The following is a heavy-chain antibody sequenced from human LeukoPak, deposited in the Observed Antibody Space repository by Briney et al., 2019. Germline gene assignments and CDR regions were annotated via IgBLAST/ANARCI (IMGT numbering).Heavy chain of an antibody. CDR2: ISYDGSNK. Sequence: PGRSLRLSCAASGFTFSSYGMHWVRQAPGKGLEWVAVISYDGSNKYYEDSVKSRFTISRDNSQNTLFLQMNSLEAEDTAVYYCAKVGRLRYFDWLSGGDAFDIWGQGTMVTVSS. CDR3: AKVGRLRYFDWLSGGDAFDI. CDR1: GFTFSSYG. D-gene: IGHD3-9*01. V-gene: IGHV3-30*18. J-gene: IGHJ3*02.